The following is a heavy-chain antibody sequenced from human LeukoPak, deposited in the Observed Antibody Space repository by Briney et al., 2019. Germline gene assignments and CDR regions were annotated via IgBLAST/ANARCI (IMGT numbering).Heavy chain of an antibody. CDR2: IYYSGST. CDR1: GGSISSSSYY. V-gene: IGHV4-39*07. Sequence: SETLSLTCTVSGGSISSSSYYWGWIRQPPGKGLEWIGSIYYSGSTYYNPSLKSRVTISVDTSKNQFSLKLSSVTAADTAVYYCAYLPGIAVAGTGYYYYMDVWGKGTTVTVSS. CDR3: AYLPGIAVAGTGYYYYMDV. J-gene: IGHJ6*03. D-gene: IGHD6-19*01.